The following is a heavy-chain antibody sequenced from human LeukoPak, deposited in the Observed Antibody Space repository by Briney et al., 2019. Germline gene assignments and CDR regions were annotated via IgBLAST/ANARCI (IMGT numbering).Heavy chain of an antibody. CDR1: GGSIRNGGYF. V-gene: IGHV4-31*03. Sequence: SETLSLTCSVSGGSIRNGGYFWTWIRQYPGAGLEWIGNIYYSGNTQYNPSLKSRLTISVDTAKNQFALKLNSVTAADTAVYYCAREDVSKWGGVPPPLYYYGMDVWGLGTAVTVSS. CDR3: AREDVSKWGGVPPPLYYYGMDV. J-gene: IGHJ6*02. CDR2: IYYSGNT. D-gene: IGHD7-27*01.